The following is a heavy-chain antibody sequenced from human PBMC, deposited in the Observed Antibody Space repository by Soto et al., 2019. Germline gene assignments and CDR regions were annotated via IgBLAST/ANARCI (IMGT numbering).Heavy chain of an antibody. CDR2: ISYDGKSE. CDR1: GFTFGAYT. CDR3: ARDGYSGRSDGFDV. Sequence: QMQLVESGGGVVQPGRSLRLSCAASGFTFGAYTMHWVRQAPGKGLEWVAVISYDGKSESYTDPVKGRFTVSRDNSKSTMYLQMNSLRAEDTAVYYCARDGYSGRSDGFDVWGQGTMVTVSS. D-gene: IGHD1-26*01. V-gene: IGHV3-30*14. J-gene: IGHJ3*01.